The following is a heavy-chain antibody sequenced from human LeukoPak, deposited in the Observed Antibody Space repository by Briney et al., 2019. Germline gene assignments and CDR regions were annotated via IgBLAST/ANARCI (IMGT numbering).Heavy chain of an antibody. D-gene: IGHD3-22*01. J-gene: IGHJ4*02. CDR1: GFTFSSYA. Sequence: GGSLRLSCAASGFTFSSYAMHWVRQAPGKGLEWVAVISYDGSNKYYADSVKGRFTISRDNSKNTLYLQMNSLRAEDTAEYYCARDKTYDSSGPEDYWGQGTLVTVSS. CDR3: ARDKTYDSSGPEDY. V-gene: IGHV3-30-3*01. CDR2: ISYDGSNK.